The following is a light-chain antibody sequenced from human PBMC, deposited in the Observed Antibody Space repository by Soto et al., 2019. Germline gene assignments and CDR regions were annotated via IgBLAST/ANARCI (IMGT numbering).Light chain of an antibody. CDR3: CSYSSSSTHV. J-gene: IGLJ1*01. CDR1: SSDVGGYNF. CDR2: DVN. V-gene: IGLV2-14*03. Sequence: QSALTQPASVSGSPGQSITISCTGTSSDVGGYNFVSWYQQHPGKVPKLMIFDVNRRPSGVSDRFSGSKSGNTASLTISGLEAEYEGDYYCCSYSSSSTHVFGSGTEVTVL.